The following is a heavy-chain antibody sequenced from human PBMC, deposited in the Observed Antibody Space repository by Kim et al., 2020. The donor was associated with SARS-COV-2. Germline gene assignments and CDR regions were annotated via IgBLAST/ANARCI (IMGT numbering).Heavy chain of an antibody. D-gene: IGHD5-18*01. CDR3: ARAGDIQLWTPGDFDY. J-gene: IGHJ4*02. V-gene: IGHV4-31*02. Sequence: SLKSRVTISVDTSKNQFSLKLSSVTAADTAVYYCARAGDIQLWTPGDFDYWGQGTLVTVSS.